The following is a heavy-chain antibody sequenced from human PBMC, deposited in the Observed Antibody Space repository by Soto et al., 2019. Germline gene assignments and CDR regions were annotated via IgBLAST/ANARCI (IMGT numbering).Heavy chain of an antibody. D-gene: IGHD3-22*01. CDR3: ARMGSSGSSPEY. Sequence: SVILSVTYTVAAGYRSDHYWSWIRPSPGKRLEWIGYIFYSGSTNYIPSLKSRVTLSVDTSKNQFSLRLSSVTAADSAVYYCARMGSSGSSPEYLGQGTLVIVSS. CDR2: IFYSGST. CDR1: AGYRSDHY. V-gene: IGHV4-59*11. J-gene: IGHJ4*02.